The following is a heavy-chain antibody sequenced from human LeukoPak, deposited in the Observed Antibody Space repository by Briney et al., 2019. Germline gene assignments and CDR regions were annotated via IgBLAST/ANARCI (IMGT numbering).Heavy chain of an antibody. CDR2: IYHSGST. CDR1: GYSISSGYY. D-gene: IGHD3-10*02. V-gene: IGHV4-38-2*02. Sequence: SETLSLTCTVSGYSISSGYYWGWIRQPPGKGLEWIGSIYHSGSTYYNPSLKSRVTISVDTSKNQFSLKMSSVTAADTAVYYCARGLLYLTSVRLGWFDPWGQGTLVTVSS. CDR3: ARGLLYLTSVRLGWFDP. J-gene: IGHJ5*02.